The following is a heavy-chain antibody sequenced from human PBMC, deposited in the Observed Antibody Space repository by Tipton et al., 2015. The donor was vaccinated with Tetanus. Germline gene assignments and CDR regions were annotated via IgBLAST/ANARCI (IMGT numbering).Heavy chain of an antibody. CDR3: VRDNSRGDVEWWLGP. V-gene: IGHV1-46*03. CDR1: TYTGHY. Sequence: QLVQSGAELKKPGASVKVSCKPYTYTGHYLHWVRQAPGRGLEWLGVMNPSGTNVLYAQKFQGRLTMNRDTSTNAFFMELNSLRADDTALYYCVRDNSRGDVEWWLGPWGQGTLVSVST. J-gene: IGHJ5*02. D-gene: IGHD2-21*01. CDR2: MNPSGTNV.